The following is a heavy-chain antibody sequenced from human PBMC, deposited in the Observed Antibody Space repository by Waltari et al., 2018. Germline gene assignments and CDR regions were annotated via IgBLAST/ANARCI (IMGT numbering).Heavy chain of an antibody. J-gene: IGHJ4*02. V-gene: IGHV3-15*01. Sequence: EVQLVESGGGLVKPGGSLRLSCAASGFTFSNAWMSWVRQAPGKGLEWVGRIKSKTEGGTTDYAAPGKGRFTISRDDSKNTLYLQMNSLKTEDTAVYYCTTDRYCSSTSCRGGGYWGQGTLVTVSS. CDR2: IKSKTEGGTT. D-gene: IGHD2-2*01. CDR1: GFTFSNAW. CDR3: TTDRYCSSTSCRGGGY.